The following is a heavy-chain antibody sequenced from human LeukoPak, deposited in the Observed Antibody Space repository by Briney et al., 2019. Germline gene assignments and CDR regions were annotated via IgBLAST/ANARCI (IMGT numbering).Heavy chain of an antibody. CDR3: ARDGRGITPTYYFDY. D-gene: IGHD3-10*01. J-gene: IGHJ4*02. Sequence: GGSLRLSCAASGFTFSDYYMSWIRQAPGRGLEWVSYISSSGSTIYYADSEKGRFTISRDNAKNSLYLQMNSLRAEDTAVYYCARDGRGITPTYYFDYWGQGTLVTVSS. CDR1: GFTFSDYY. V-gene: IGHV3-11*04. CDR2: ISSSGSTI.